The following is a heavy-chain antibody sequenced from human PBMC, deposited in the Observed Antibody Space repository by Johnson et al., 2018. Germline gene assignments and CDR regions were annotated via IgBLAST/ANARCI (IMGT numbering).Heavy chain of an antibody. Sequence: VQLVQSGGGLVQPGGSLRVSCAASGFTFSNYAMNWVRQTPGKGLEWVSTISDSGGSTYYADSVKGRFTISRDNSKNTGFLQMNSLRAEDTAVYYCASGGYSDPEKFHHWGQGTLVTVSS. V-gene: IGHV3-23*04. J-gene: IGHJ1*01. D-gene: IGHD1-26*01. CDR3: ASGGYSDPEKFHH. CDR1: GFTFSNYA. CDR2: ISDSGGST.